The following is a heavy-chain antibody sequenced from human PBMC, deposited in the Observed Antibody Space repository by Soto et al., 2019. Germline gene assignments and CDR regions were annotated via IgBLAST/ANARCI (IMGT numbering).Heavy chain of an antibody. CDR2: ISSSGTTK. CDR3: ARGETGVWSRGGAIDV. CDR1: GCTFSSSE. D-gene: IGHD6-19*01. J-gene: IGHJ4*02. Sequence: GESLTLSCEASGCTFSSSEMNWGRQAPGKGMEWISYISSSGTTKYYADSVKSRFTISRDNAKNSLFLQMNSLTAEDRAVYYCARGETGVWSRGGAIDVWGQGALVT. V-gene: IGHV3-48*03.